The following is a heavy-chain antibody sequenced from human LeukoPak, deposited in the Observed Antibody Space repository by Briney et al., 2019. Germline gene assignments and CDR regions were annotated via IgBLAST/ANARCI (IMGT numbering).Heavy chain of an antibody. V-gene: IGHV3-23*01. CDR2: ISGSGGST. CDR3: AKSAGDSSSWFDY. J-gene: IGHJ4*02. D-gene: IGHD6-13*01. Sequence: GGSLRLSCAASGFTFSAYAMSWVRQAPGKGLECVSAISGSGGSTYYADSVEGRFTISRDNSKNTVDLHMNSLRAEDTAVYYCAKSAGDSSSWFDYWGQGTLVTVS. CDR1: GFTFSAYA.